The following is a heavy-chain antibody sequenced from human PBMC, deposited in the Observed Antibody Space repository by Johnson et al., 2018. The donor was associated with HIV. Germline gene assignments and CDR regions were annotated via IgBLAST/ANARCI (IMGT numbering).Heavy chain of an antibody. V-gene: IGHV3-66*02. Sequence: VQLVESGGGLVQPGGSLRLSCAASGFTVSSNYMSWVRQAPGKGLEWVSVISGRGGSTYYADSVKGRFTISRDNSKNTLYLQINSLIAEDTAVYYCANLGDYSGINGFDIWGQGTMVTVSS. CDR3: ANLGDYSGINGFDI. D-gene: IGHD4-23*01. J-gene: IGHJ3*02. CDR1: GFTVSSNY. CDR2: ISGRGGST.